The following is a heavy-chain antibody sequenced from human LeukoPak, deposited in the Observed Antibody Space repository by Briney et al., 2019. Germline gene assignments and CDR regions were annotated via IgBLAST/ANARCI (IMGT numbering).Heavy chain of an antibody. CDR1: GFTFSSYG. Sequence: PGGSLRLSCAASGFTFSSYGMHWVRQAPGKGLEWVAVISYDGSNKYYADSVKGRFTISRDNSKNTLYLQMNSLRAEDTAVYYCAKETQHYYDFWSGYPGGGYFDYWGQGTLVTVSS. J-gene: IGHJ4*02. CDR3: AKETQHYYDFWSGYPGGGYFDY. V-gene: IGHV3-30*18. D-gene: IGHD3-3*01. CDR2: ISYDGSNK.